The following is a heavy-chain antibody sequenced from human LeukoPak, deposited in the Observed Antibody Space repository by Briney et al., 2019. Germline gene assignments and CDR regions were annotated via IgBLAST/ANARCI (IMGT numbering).Heavy chain of an antibody. Sequence: PWETLSLACTVSGGSISSYYWSWIRQPPGKGLEWIGYIYYSGSTNYNPSLKSRVTISVDTSKNQFSLKLSSVTAADTAVYYCAGYQAGYSIGPFDYWGQGTLVTVSS. D-gene: IGHD6-19*01. J-gene: IGHJ4*02. CDR3: AGYQAGYSIGPFDY. V-gene: IGHV4-59*01. CDR2: IYYSGST. CDR1: GGSISSYY.